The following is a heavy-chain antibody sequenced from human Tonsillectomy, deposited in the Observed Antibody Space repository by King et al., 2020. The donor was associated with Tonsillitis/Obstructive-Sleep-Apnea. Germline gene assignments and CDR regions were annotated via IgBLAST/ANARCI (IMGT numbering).Heavy chain of an antibody. CDR2: INPNSGGT. Sequence: VQLVESGAEVKKPGASVKVSCKASGYTFTGYYMHWVRQAPGQGLEWMGRINPNSGGTNYAQKFQGRVTMTRDTSISTAYMELSRLRSDDTAVYYCARSDTAMTDNWNDWDYYYYYMDVWGKGTTVTVSS. D-gene: IGHD1-20*01. J-gene: IGHJ6*03. CDR1: GYTFTGYY. V-gene: IGHV1-2*06. CDR3: ARSDTAMTDNWNDWDYYYYYMDV.